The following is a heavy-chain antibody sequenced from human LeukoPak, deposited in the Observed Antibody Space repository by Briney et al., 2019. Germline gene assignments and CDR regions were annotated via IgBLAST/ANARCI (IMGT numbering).Heavy chain of an antibody. V-gene: IGHV3-53*01. D-gene: IGHD2-2*01. Sequence: QSGGSLRLSCAASGFTVSSNYMSWVRQAPGKGLEWVSVIYSGGSTYYADSVKGRFTISRDNSKNTLYLQMNSLRAEDTAVYYCARVMGDIVVVPAAPYGAFDIWGQGTMVTVSS. CDR1: GFTVSSNY. J-gene: IGHJ3*02. CDR3: ARVMGDIVVVPAAPYGAFDI. CDR2: IYSGGST.